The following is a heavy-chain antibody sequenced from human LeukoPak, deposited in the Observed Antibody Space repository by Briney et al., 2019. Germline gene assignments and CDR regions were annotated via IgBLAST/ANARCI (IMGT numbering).Heavy chain of an antibody. CDR1: GGSTSSSSYY. J-gene: IGHJ5*02. V-gene: IGHV4-39*07. Sequence: SETLSLTCTVSGGSTSSSSYYWGWIRQPPGKGLEWIGSIYYSGSTYYNPSLKSRVTISVDTSKNQFSLKLSSVTAADTAVYYCARDGNWFDPWGQGTLVTVSS. CDR2: IYYSGST. CDR3: ARDGNWFDP.